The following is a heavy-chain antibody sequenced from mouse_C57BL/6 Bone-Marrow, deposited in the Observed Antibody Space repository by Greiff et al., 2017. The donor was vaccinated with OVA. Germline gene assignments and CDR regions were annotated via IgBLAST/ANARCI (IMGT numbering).Heavy chain of an antibody. Sequence: EVKLVESGGGLVQPKGSLKLSCAASGFSFNTYAMNWVRQAPGKGLEWVARIRSKSNNYATYYADSVKDRLTISRDDLESMRNRQMNNFKTDDTAMYSCVRSWFAYWGQGTLVTVSA. V-gene: IGHV10-1*01. CDR1: GFSFNTYA. CDR2: IRSKSNNYAT. J-gene: IGHJ3*01. CDR3: VRSWFAY.